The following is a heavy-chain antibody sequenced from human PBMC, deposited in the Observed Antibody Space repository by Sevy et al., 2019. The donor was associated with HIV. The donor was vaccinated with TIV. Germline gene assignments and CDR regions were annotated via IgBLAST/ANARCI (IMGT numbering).Heavy chain of an antibody. J-gene: IGHJ5*02. V-gene: IGHV1-18*01. CDR2: ISPSSGNT. CDR3: ARDYCDTGNCLSWFFP. D-gene: IGHD2-21*01. CDR1: GYTFTSYG. Sequence: ASVKVSCKASGYTFTSYGISWVRQAPGQGLEWMGWISPSSGNTDYAQKFQGRVTVTSDPSTSTAYMELKNLRSDDTAVYYCARDYCDTGNCLSWFFPWGQGTLVTVSS.